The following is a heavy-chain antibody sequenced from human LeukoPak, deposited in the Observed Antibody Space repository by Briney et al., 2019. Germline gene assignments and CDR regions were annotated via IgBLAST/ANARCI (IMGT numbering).Heavy chain of an antibody. CDR2: IYPGDSDT. CDR1: GYSFTSYW. V-gene: IGHV5-51*01. CDR3: ARHARDGYNLAKNYYYYYMDV. Sequence: GESLKISCKGSGYSFTSYWIGWVRQMPGKGLEWMGIIYPGDSDTRYSPSFQGQVTISADKSISTAYLQWSSLKASDTAMYYCARHARDGYNLAKNYYYYYMDVWGKGTTVTVSS. D-gene: IGHD5-24*01. J-gene: IGHJ6*03.